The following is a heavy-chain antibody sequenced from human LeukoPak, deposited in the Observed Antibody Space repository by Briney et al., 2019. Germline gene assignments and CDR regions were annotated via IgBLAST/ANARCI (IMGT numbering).Heavy chain of an antibody. CDR2: ISYDGSNK. Sequence: GGSLRLSCAASGFTFSSYGMHWVRQAPGKGLEWVAVISYDGSNKYYADSVKGRFTISRDNSKNTLYLQMNSLRAEDTAVYYCAKHCGGGDCYSIDPWGQGTLVTVSS. CDR3: AKHCGGGDCYSIDP. CDR1: GFTFSSYG. V-gene: IGHV3-30*18. J-gene: IGHJ5*02. D-gene: IGHD2-21*02.